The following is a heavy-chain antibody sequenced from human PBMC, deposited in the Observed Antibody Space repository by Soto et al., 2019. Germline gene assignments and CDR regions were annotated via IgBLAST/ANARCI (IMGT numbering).Heavy chain of an antibody. Sequence: EVQVLESGGGLVQPGGSLRLSCTASGFTFSDTAMAWVRQAPGKGLEWVSTIGRGGDTYYPDSLKGRFTISRDNSKNTLYLQMNSRRAEDTAKYNCVKGGWGSGSDYWGQGTLVTVSS. CDR2: IGRGGDT. D-gene: IGHD7-27*01. CDR1: GFTFSDTA. J-gene: IGHJ4*02. CDR3: VKGGWGSGSDY. V-gene: IGHV3-23*01.